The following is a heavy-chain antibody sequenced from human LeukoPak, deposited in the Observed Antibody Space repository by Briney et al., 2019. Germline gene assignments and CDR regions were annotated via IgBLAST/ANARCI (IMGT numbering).Heavy chain of an antibody. CDR3: AKDSANWEYFDY. CDR2: ISGSGGST. CDR1: GFTFSSYA. D-gene: IGHD1-1*01. J-gene: IGHJ4*02. Sequence: GGSLRLSCAASGFTFSSYAMSWVRQAPGRGLEWVSAISGSGGSTYYADSVKGRFTISRDNSKNTLYLQMNSLRAEDTAVYYCAKDSANWEYFDYWGQGTLVTVSS. V-gene: IGHV3-23*01.